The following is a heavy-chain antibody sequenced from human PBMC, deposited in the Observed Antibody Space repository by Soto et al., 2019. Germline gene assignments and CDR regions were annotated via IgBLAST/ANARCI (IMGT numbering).Heavy chain of an antibody. J-gene: IGHJ6*02. Sequence: PGASVKVSCKASGYTFTSYGISWVRQAPGQGLEWMGWISAYNGNTNYAQKLQGRVTMTTDTSTSTAYMELRSLRSDDTAVYYCAREKEVTYYDFWSGYYNYYYYYGMDVWGQGTTVTVSS. CDR3: AREKEVTYYDFWSGYYNYYYYYGMDV. CDR1: GYTFTSYG. D-gene: IGHD3-3*01. V-gene: IGHV1-18*01. CDR2: ISAYNGNT.